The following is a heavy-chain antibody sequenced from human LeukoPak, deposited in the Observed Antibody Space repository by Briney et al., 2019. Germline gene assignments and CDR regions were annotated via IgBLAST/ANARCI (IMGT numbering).Heavy chain of an antibody. Sequence: GRSLRLPCAASGFTFSSYAMHWVRQAPGKGLEWVAVISYDGSNKYYADSVKGRFTISRDNSKNTLYLQMNSLRAEDTAVYDCARSGGLLDAFDIWGQGTMVTVSS. D-gene: IGHD3-16*01. CDR3: ARSGGLLDAFDI. J-gene: IGHJ3*02. V-gene: IGHV3-30-3*01. CDR1: GFTFSSYA. CDR2: ISYDGSNK.